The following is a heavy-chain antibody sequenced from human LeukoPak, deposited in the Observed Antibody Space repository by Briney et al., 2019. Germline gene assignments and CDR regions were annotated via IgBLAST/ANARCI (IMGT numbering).Heavy chain of an antibody. D-gene: IGHD5-24*01. CDR2: IWYDGSNK. CDR3: ARGWARDYYYYYGMDV. J-gene: IGHJ6*02. CDR1: GFTFSSYA. Sequence: PGGSLRLSCAASGFTFSSYAMSWVRQAPGKGLEWVAVIWYDGSNKYYADSVKGRFTISRDNSKNTLYLQMNSLRAEDTAVYYCARGWARDYYYYYGMDVWGQGTTVTVSS. V-gene: IGHV3-33*08.